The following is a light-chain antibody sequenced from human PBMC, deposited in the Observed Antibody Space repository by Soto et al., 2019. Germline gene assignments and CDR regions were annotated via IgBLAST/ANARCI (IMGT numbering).Light chain of an antibody. Sequence: QSVLTQPASVSGSPGQSITISCTGTSSDIGGYNYVSWYQHHPGKAPKLIIYEVSNRPSGVSNRFSGSKSGDTASLTISGLQAEDEADYYCSPYTSSNTLNYVFGTGTKVTV. J-gene: IGLJ1*01. CDR3: SPYTSSNTLNYV. CDR1: SSDIGGYNY. V-gene: IGLV2-14*01. CDR2: EVS.